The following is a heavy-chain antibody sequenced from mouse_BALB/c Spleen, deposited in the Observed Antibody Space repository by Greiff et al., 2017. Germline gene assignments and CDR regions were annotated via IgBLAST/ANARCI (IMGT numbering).Heavy chain of an antibody. J-gene: IGHJ3*01. CDR1: GFNIKDYY. V-gene: IGHV14-1*02. CDR2: IDPENGNT. Sequence: VQLQQSGAELVRPGALVKLSCKASGFNIKDYYMHWVKQRPEQGLEWIGWIDPENGNTIYDPKFQGKASITADTSSNTAYLQLSSLTSEDTAVYYCARSEGGSCFAYWGQGTLVTVSA. CDR3: ARSEGGSCFAY. D-gene: IGHD1-1*01.